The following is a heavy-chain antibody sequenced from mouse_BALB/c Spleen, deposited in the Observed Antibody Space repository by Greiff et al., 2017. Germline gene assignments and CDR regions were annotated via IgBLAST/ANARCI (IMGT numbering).Heavy chain of an antibody. D-gene: IGHD3-2*01. V-gene: IGHV5-6*02. CDR3: ARHPLDSSGYAWFAY. CDR1: GFTFSSYG. J-gene: IGHJ3*01. Sequence: DVMLVESGGDLVKPGGSLKLSCAASGFTFSSYGMSWVRQTPDKRLEWVATISSGGSYTYYPDSVKGRFTISRDNAKNTLYLQMSSLKSEDTAMYYCARHPLDSSGYAWFAYWGQGTLVTVSA. CDR2: ISSGGSYT.